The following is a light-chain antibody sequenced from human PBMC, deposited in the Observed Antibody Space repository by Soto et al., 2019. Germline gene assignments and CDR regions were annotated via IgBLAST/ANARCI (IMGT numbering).Light chain of an antibody. Sequence: NVLTQSPSTLSLSPGERHTLSCRASQIVSSDFSWYQHRPCQSPRLLIYQPSISAAGIPARFSASGSGTDFTLTISDVQPEDFALYCCHQRQSWPWTIGQGTTVEIK. CDR2: QPS. CDR1: QIVSSD. J-gene: IGKJ1*01. V-gene: IGKV3-11*01. CDR3: HQRQSWPWT.